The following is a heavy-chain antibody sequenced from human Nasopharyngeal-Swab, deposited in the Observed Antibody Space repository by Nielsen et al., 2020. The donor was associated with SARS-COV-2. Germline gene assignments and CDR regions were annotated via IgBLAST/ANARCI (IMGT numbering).Heavy chain of an antibody. D-gene: IGHD3-10*01. CDR2: ISDSGGST. J-gene: IGHJ5*02. CDR3: AGNMVRGVIFVRGFDP. CDR1: GFTFSSYA. Sequence: GESLKISCAASGFTFSSYAMSWVRQAPGKGLEWVSAISDSGGSTYYADSVKGRFTISRDNSKNTLYLQMNSLRAEDTAVYYCAGNMVRGVIFVRGFDPWGQGTLVTVSS. V-gene: IGHV3-23*01.